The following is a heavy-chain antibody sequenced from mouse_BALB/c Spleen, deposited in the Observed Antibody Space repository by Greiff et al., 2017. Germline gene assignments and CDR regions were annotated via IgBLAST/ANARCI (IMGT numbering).Heavy chain of an antibody. CDR1: GYSITSDYA. CDR2: ISYSGST. Sequence: EVKLMESGPGLVKPSQSLSLTCTVTGYSITSDYAWNWIRQFPGNKLEWMGYISYSGSTSYNPSLKSRISITRDTSKNQFFLQLNSVTTEDTATYYCARGITNFDYWGQGTTLTVSS. V-gene: IGHV3-2*02. CDR3: ARGITNFDY. D-gene: IGHD1-1*01. J-gene: IGHJ2*01.